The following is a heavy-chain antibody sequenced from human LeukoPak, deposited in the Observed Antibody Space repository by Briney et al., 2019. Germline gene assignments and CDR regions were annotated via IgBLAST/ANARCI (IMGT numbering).Heavy chain of an antibody. Sequence: ASVKVSCKASGYTFTGYYMHWVRQATGQGLEWMGWMNPNSGNTGYAQKFQGRVTMTRNTSISTAYMELSSLRSEDTAVYYCARGPWEVDYWGQGTLVTVS. V-gene: IGHV1-8*02. J-gene: IGHJ4*02. CDR1: GYTFTGYY. CDR2: MNPNSGNT. D-gene: IGHD1-26*01. CDR3: ARGPWEVDY.